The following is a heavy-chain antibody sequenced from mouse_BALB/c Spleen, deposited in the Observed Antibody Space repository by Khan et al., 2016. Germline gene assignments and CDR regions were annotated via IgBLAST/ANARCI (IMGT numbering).Heavy chain of an antibody. V-gene: IGHV14-3*02. CDR2: IDPATDNT. Sequence: IQLMESGAELVKPGASVKLSCKASGFNIKDTYMHWVKQRPEQGLEWIGWIDPATDNTTYDQKFQGRATITLDTSSNTAYLQLSSLTSEDTAVYYCASTSNGYYGALGYWGQGTSVPVSS. CDR3: ASTSNGYYGALGY. CDR1: GFNIKDTY. D-gene: IGHD2-3*01. J-gene: IGHJ4*01.